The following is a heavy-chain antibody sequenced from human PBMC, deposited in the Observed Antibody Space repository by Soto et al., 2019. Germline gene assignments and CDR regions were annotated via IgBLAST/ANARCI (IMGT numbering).Heavy chain of an antibody. J-gene: IGHJ4*02. V-gene: IGHV1-69*04. CDR2: VNPILSMS. D-gene: IGHD3-10*01. Sequence: QVELVQSGAEVKRPGSSVKVSCKASGVTFSFYSINWVRQAPGLGLEWMGRVNPILSMSNYAQRFQGRVTMTADKSTSTAYMELSGLSSEDTAMYYCATSYGSGYRAFDYWGQGALVTVSS. CDR1: GVTFSFYS. CDR3: ATSYGSGYRAFDY.